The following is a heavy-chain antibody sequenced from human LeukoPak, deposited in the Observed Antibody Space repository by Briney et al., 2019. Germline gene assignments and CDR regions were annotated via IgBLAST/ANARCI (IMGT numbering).Heavy chain of an antibody. V-gene: IGHV3-53*01. CDR1: GFTFSSYA. J-gene: IGHJ6*02. Sequence: GGSLRLSCAASGFTFSSYAMTWVRQAPGKGLEWVSVFYSSGTTNYADSVKGRFIISRDNSKNTLYLQMNSLRAEDTAVYYCASRGEYSSSWYGMDVWGQGTTVTVSS. CDR3: ASRGEYSSSWYGMDV. CDR2: FYSSGTT. D-gene: IGHD6-13*01.